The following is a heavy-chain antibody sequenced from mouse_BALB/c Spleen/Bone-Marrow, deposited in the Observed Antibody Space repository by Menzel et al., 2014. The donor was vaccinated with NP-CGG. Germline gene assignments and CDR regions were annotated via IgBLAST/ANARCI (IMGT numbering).Heavy chain of an antibody. D-gene: IGHD2-1*01. CDR3: ARYGNGLMDY. CDR2: IYPANGDT. Sequence: DVKLQESGAELVKPGASVKLSCTASGFNIKDTYMHWVKQRPEQGLEWIGRIYPANGDTKYDPKFQGKATITADTSSNTAYQQLSSLTSEDTAVYYCARYGNGLMDYWGQGTSVTVSS. J-gene: IGHJ4*01. CDR1: GFNIKDTY. V-gene: IGHV14-3*02.